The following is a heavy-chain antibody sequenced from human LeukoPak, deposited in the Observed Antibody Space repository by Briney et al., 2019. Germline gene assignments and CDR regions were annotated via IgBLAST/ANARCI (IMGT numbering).Heavy chain of an antibody. CDR1: GFTFSDYY. D-gene: IGHD3-3*01. CDR3: ARDLGRFWSAYEDAFDI. CDR2: ISSSGSTI. J-gene: IGHJ3*02. Sequence: PGGSLRLSCAASGFTFSDYYMSWIRQAPGKGLEWVSYISSSGSTIYYADSVKGRFTISRDNAKNSLYLQMNSLRAEDTAVYYCARDLGRFWSAYEDAFDIWGQGTMVTVSS. V-gene: IGHV3-11*04.